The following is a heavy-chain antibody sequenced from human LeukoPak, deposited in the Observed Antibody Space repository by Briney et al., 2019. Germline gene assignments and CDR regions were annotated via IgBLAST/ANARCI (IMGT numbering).Heavy chain of an antibody. CDR2: IYHSGST. CDR3: ARQNTITVAGGVDY. CDR1: GGSISSSNW. V-gene: IGHV4-4*02. Sequence: SETLSLTCAVSGGSISSSNWWSWVRQPPGKGLEWIGEIYHSGSTNYNPSLKSRVTISVDTSKNQFSLKVSSVTAADTALYYCARQNTITVAGGVDYWGQGTLVTVSS. J-gene: IGHJ4*02. D-gene: IGHD6-19*01.